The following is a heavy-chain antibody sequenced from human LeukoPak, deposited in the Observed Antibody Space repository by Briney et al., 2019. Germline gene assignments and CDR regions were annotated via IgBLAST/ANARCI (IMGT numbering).Heavy chain of an antibody. Sequence: GASVKVSCKASGYTFTGYYMHWVRQAPGQGLEWMGWISAYNGNTNYAQKLQGRVTMTTDTSTSTAYMELRSLRSDDTAVYYCARAVATRWDYYYMDVWGKGTTVTVSS. CDR3: ARAVATRWDYYYMDV. J-gene: IGHJ6*03. CDR1: GYTFTGYY. V-gene: IGHV1-18*04. D-gene: IGHD5-12*01. CDR2: ISAYNGNT.